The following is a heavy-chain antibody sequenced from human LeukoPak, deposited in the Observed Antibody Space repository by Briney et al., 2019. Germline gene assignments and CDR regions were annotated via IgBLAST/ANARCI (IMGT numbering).Heavy chain of an antibody. D-gene: IGHD6-25*01. CDR1: GGSISSYY. CDR3: ARVRLAAGFDY. V-gene: IGHV4-59*01. CDR2: IYYSGST. J-gene: IGHJ4*02. Sequence: SETLSLTCTVSGGSISSYYWSWIRQPPGKGLEWIGYIYYSGSTNYNPSLKSRVTISVDTSKNQFSLKLSSVTAADTAVYYCARVRLAAGFDYWGQGTLVTVSS.